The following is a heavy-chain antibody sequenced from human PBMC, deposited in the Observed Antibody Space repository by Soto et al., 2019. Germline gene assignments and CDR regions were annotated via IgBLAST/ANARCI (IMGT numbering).Heavy chain of an antibody. CDR2: INHSGST. J-gene: IGHJ6*02. D-gene: IGHD6-6*01. V-gene: IGHV4-34*01. CDR3: ARGGIAARFLRYYYYGMDV. Sequence: SETLSLTCAVYGGSFSGYYWSWIRQPPGKGLEWIGEINHSGSTNYNPSLKSRVTISVDTSKNQFSLKLSSMTAADTAVYYCARGGIAARFLRYYYYGMDVWGQGTTVTVSS. CDR1: GGSFSGYY.